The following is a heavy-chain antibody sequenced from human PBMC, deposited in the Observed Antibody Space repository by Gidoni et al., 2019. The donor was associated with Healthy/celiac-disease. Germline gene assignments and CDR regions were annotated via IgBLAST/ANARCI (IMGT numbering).Heavy chain of an antibody. J-gene: IGHJ6*02. CDR1: GLTFSSYG. CDR2: IWYDGSNK. Sequence: QVQLVESGGGVVQPGRSLRLSCAASGLTFSSYGIHWVRQAPGKGLEWVAVIWYDGSNKYYADSVKGRFTISRDNSKNTLYLQMNSLRAEDTAVYYCARDIGVVTAIPDYYYGMDVWGQGTTVTVSS. V-gene: IGHV3-33*01. D-gene: IGHD2-21*02. CDR3: ARDIGVVTAIPDYYYGMDV.